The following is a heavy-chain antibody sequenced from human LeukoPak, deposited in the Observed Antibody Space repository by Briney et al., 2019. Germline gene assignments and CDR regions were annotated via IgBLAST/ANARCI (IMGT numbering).Heavy chain of an antibody. CDR3: ARRAAVVPAARGYYYYYMDV. Sequence: PSETLSLTCTVSGGSISSYYWSWIRQPPGKGLEWIGYIYYSGSTNYNPSLKSRVTISVDTSKNQFSLKLSSVTAADTAVYYCARRAAVVPAARGYYYYYMDVWGKGTTVTVSS. J-gene: IGHJ6*03. D-gene: IGHD2-2*01. V-gene: IGHV4-59*01. CDR1: GGSISSYY. CDR2: IYYSGST.